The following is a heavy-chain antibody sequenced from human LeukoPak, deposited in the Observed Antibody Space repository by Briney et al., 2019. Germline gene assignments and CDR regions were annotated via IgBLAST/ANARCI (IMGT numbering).Heavy chain of an antibody. V-gene: IGHV3-30-3*01. CDR2: ISYDGSNK. Sequence: GRSLRLSCAASGFTFSSYAMHWVRQAPGKGLEWVAVISYDGSNKYYADSVKGRFTISRDNSKNTLYLQMNSLRAEDTAVYYCARVFSDVIYYYYGMDVWGQGTTVTVSS. D-gene: IGHD2/OR15-2a*01. J-gene: IGHJ6*02. CDR3: ARVFSDVIYYYYGMDV. CDR1: GFTFSSYA.